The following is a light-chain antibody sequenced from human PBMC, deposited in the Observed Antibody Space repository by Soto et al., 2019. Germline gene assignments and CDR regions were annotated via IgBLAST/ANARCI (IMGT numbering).Light chain of an antibody. V-gene: IGLV2-14*01. CDR2: EVN. CDR3: SSFTTSNTLV. J-gene: IGLJ1*01. CDR1: SSDVGRYSY. Sequence: QSALTQPRSVSGSPGQSVSISCTGTSSDVGRYSYVSWYQQHPGKAPKLMIYEVNNRPSGVSNRFPGSKSGNTASLTISGLQAEDEADYYCSSFTTSNTLVFGTGTKVTVL.